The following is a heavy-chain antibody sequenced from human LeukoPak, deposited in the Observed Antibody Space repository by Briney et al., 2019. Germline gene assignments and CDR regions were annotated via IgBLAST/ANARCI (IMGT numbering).Heavy chain of an antibody. CDR2: IDHSGST. CDR3: ARGRRIAAAPYDP. CDR1: GGSFSGYY. D-gene: IGHD6-13*01. V-gene: IGHV4-34*01. J-gene: IGHJ5*02. Sequence: SETLSLTCAVYGGSFSGYYWSWIRQPPGKGLEWIGEIDHSGSTNYNPSLKSRVTISVDTSKNQFSLKLSSVTAADTAVYYCARGRRIAAAPYDPWGQGTLVTVSS.